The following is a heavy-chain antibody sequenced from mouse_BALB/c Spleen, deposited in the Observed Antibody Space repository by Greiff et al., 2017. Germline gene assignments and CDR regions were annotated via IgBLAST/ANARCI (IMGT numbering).Heavy chain of an antibody. CDR3: ARGEITTTDY. Sequence: EVHLVESGGGLVKPGGSLKLSCAASGFTFSSYAMSWVRQTPEKRLEWVASISSGGSTYYPDSVKGRFTISRDNARNILYLQMSSLRSEDTAMYYCARGEITTTDYWGQGTTLTVSS. D-gene: IGHD1-1*01. V-gene: IGHV5-6-5*01. CDR2: ISSGGST. J-gene: IGHJ2*01. CDR1: GFTFSSYA.